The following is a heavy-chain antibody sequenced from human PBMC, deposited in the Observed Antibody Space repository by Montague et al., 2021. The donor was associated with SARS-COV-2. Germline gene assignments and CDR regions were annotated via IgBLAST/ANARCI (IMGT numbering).Heavy chain of an antibody. D-gene: IGHD4-23*01. V-gene: IGHV3-53*01. CDR2: IYSGGST. CDR3: ARDAGGNFPTSFDY. CDR1: GFTVSSNY. Sequence: SLRLSCAASGFTVSSNYMSWVRQAPGKGLEWVSVIYSGGSTYYADSVKGRLTISRDNSKNKLYLQMNSLRAEDTAVYYCARDAGGNFPTSFDYWGQGTLVTVSS. J-gene: IGHJ4*02.